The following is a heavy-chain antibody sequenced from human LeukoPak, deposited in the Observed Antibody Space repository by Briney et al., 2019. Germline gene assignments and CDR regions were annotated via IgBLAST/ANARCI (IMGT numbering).Heavy chain of an antibody. CDR1: GFTFRSYW. Sequence: GGSLRLPCVASGFTFRSYWMSWVRQAPGKGLEGVANIKQDGSEKYYVDSVKGRFTISRDNAENSVYLEMNSLRAEDTAVYHCARTTGALPFDLWGQGTLVTVSP. CDR3: ARTTGALPFDL. V-gene: IGHV3-7*01. J-gene: IGHJ5*02. D-gene: IGHD1-1*01. CDR2: IKQDGSEK.